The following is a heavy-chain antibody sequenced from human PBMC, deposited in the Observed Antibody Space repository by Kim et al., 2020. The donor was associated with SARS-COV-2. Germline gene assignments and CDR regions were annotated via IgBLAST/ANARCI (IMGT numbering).Heavy chain of an antibody. CDR2: IYSGGST. CDR1: GFTVSSNY. V-gene: IGHV3-53*01. CDR3: ARARTARTFDI. D-gene: IGHD2-2*01. J-gene: IGHJ3*02. Sequence: GGSLRLSCAASGFTVSSNYMSWVRQAPGKGLEWVSVIYSGGSTYYADSVKGRFTISRDNSKNTLYLQMNSLRAEDTAVYYCARARTARTFDIWGQGTMVTVSS.